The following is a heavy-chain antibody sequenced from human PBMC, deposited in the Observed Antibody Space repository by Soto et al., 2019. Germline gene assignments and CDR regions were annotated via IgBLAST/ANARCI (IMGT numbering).Heavy chain of an antibody. CDR1: GGSISSYY. Sequence: QVQLQESGPGLVKPSETLSLTCTVSGGSISSYYWSWIRQPPGKGLEWIGYIYYSGSTNYNPSLKSRVTXXVXTXXNQFSLKLSSVTAADTAVYYCARLVAVAGTYWFDPWGQGTLVTVSS. CDR2: IYYSGST. V-gene: IGHV4-59*08. J-gene: IGHJ5*02. D-gene: IGHD6-19*01. CDR3: ARLVAVAGTYWFDP.